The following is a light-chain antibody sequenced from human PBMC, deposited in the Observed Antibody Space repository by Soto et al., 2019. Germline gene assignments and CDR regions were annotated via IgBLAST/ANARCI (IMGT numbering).Light chain of an antibody. J-gene: IGLJ1*01. V-gene: IGLV2-23*01. Sequence: QSALTQPASVSGSPGQSITISCTGTSGDVGSYNLVSWYQQHPGKAPKLMIYEGSKRPSGVSNRFSGSKSGNTASLTISGLQAEDEADYYCCSYAGSSTPYVFGTGTKSPS. CDR1: SGDVGSYNL. CDR2: EGS. CDR3: CSYAGSSTPYV.